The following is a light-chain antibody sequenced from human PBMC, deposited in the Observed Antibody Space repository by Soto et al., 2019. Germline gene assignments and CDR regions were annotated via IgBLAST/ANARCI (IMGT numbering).Light chain of an antibody. CDR1: QNIIFY. CDR2: GAS. CDR3: QQTYNSTLT. V-gene: IGKV1-39*01. J-gene: IGKJ1*01. Sequence: DIQMTQSPSSLSASVGDIVTITCRESQNIIFYLNWYQQKQGKAPNXXIYGASSLPSGVPSRFSGSRSGTEFTLTINSLQPEDFEVYYCQQTYNSTLTFGQGTKVDNK.